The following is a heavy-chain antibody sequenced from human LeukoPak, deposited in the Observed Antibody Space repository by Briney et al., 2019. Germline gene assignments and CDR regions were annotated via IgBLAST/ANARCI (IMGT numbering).Heavy chain of an antibody. J-gene: IGHJ2*01. CDR2: FDPEDGET. D-gene: IGHD2-15*01. V-gene: IGHV1-24*01. CDR3: ARIPTPSDWYFDL. Sequence: ASVKVSCKVSGYTLTELSMHWVRQAPGKGLEWMGGFDPEDGETICAQKLQGRVTMTTDTSTSTAYMELRSLRSDDTAVYYCARIPTPSDWYFDLWGRGTLVTVSS. CDR1: GYTLTELS.